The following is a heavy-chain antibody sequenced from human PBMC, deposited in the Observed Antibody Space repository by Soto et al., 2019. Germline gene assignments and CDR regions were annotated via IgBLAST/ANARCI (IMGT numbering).Heavy chain of an antibody. V-gene: IGHV6-1*01. CDR3: TGITWFRGMDV. CDR1: GDSVSSNSAG. Sequence: SQTLSLTCVISGDSVSSNSAGWNWIRQSPSRGLEWLGRTYYKSKWNNDYALSVKSGITINPDTSKNQFSLHLYSVTPEDTAVYYCTGITWFRGMDVWGQGTPVTVSS. CDR2: TYYKSKWNN. D-gene: IGHD3-10*01. J-gene: IGHJ6*02.